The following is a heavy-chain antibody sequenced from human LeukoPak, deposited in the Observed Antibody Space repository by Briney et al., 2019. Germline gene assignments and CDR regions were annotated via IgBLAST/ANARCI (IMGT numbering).Heavy chain of an antibody. V-gene: IGHV4-59*01. Sequence: SETLSLTCTVSGGSISSYYWSWIRQPPGKGLEWIGYIYYSGSTNYNPSLKSRVTISVDTSKNQFSLKLSSVTAADTAVYYCARAPGTAMVDDAFDIWGQGTMVTVSS. CDR2: IYYSGST. CDR3: ARAPGTAMVDDAFDI. CDR1: GGSISSYY. J-gene: IGHJ3*02. D-gene: IGHD5-18*01.